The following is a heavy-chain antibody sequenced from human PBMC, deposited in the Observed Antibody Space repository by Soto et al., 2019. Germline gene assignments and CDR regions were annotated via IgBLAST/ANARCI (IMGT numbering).Heavy chain of an antibody. CDR2: INAGNGNT. V-gene: IGHV1-3*01. CDR1: GYTFTSYA. D-gene: IGHD5-12*01. Sequence: QVQLVQSGAEVKKPGASVKVSCKASGYTFTSYAMHWVRQAPGQRCEWMGWINAGNGNTKYSQKFQGRVTITRDTSASTAYMELSRLRSEDTAVYYCARGGWGYVTTGYFDYWGQGTLVTVSS. J-gene: IGHJ4*02. CDR3: ARGGWGYVTTGYFDY.